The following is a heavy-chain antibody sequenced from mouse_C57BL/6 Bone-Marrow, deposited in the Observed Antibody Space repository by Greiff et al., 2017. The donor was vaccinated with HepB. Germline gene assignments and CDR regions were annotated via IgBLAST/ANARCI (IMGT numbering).Heavy chain of an antibody. D-gene: IGHD2-3*01. CDR2: ISSGSSTI. Sequence: EVMLVESGGGLVKPGGSLKLSCAASGFTFSDYGMHWVRQAPEKGLEWVAYISSGSSTIYYADTVKGRFTISRDNAKNTLFLQMTSLRSEDTAMYYCARRAWLLRYYAMDYWGQGTSVTVSS. V-gene: IGHV5-17*01. J-gene: IGHJ4*01. CDR1: GFTFSDYG. CDR3: ARRAWLLRYYAMDY.